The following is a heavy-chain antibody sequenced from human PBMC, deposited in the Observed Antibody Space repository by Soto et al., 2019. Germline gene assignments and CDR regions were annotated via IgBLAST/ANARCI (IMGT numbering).Heavy chain of an antibody. Sequence: ASVKVSCKASGYSITSHFMHWVRQAPGQGLEWMGTIGPNGGIRSYAQRFQGRLTMTRDTSTSTVYMELSSLTSEDTAVYYCARDQSWQDLVWWFDLWGQGTLVIVSS. CDR3: ARDQSWQDLVWWFDL. CDR1: GYSITSHF. D-gene: IGHD3-16*01. CDR2: IGPNGGIR. J-gene: IGHJ5*02. V-gene: IGHV1-46*03.